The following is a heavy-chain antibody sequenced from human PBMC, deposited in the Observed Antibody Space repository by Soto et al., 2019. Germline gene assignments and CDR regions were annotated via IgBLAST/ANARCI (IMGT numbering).Heavy chain of an antibody. CDR2: ISAYNGNT. V-gene: IGHV1-18*04. CDR1: GYTFTSYG. J-gene: IGHJ6*02. D-gene: IGHD6-13*01. CDR3: ARGFYSSSWTPYYYYYGMDV. Sequence: QVQLVQSGAEVKKPGASVKVSCKASGYTFTSYGISWVRQAPGQGLEWMGWISAYNGNTSYAQKLQGRVTMTTDTSTSTAYMELRSLRSDDTAVYYCARGFYSSSWTPYYYYYGMDVWGQGTTVTVSS.